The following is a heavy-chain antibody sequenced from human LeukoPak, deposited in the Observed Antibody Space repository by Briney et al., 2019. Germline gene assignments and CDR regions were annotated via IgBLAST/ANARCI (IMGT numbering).Heavy chain of an antibody. D-gene: IGHD3-9*01. CDR1: GYTFTGYY. CDR3: ARGVRYFDWLSNNWFDP. V-gene: IGHV1-2*04. CDR2: INPNSGGT. J-gene: IGHJ5*02. Sequence: ASVKVSCKASGYTFTGYYMHWVRQAPGQGLEWMGWINPNSGGTNYAQKFQGWVTMTRDTSISTAYMELSRLRSDDSAVYYCARGVRYFDWLSNNWFDPWGQGTLVTVSS.